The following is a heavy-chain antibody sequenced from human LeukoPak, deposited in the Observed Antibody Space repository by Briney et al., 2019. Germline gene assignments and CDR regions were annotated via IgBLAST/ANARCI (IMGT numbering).Heavy chain of an antibody. Sequence: GGSLRLSCVVSGFSFSNNYIIWVRQAPGNGLERVSVMYGDGRTSHSASVRGRFTISRDNSKNIVSLQMNNLRAEDTAVYYCARGRGLGVVSRYFDYWGQGTLVTVSS. CDR2: MYGDGRT. V-gene: IGHV3-53*01. D-gene: IGHD3-3*01. J-gene: IGHJ4*02. CDR1: GFSFSNNY. CDR3: ARGRGLGVVSRYFDY.